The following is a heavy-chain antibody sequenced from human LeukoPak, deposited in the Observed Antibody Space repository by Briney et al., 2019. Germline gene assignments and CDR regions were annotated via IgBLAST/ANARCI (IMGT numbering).Heavy chain of an antibody. CDR1: GYSISSGYY. Sequence: PSETLSLTCTVSGYSISSGYYWGWIRQPPGKGLEWIGSIYHSGSTYYNPSLKSRVTISVDTSKNQFSLKLSSVTAADTAVYYCARLLWFGDPPRDWGQGTLVTVSS. V-gene: IGHV4-38-2*02. CDR3: ARLLWFGDPPRD. D-gene: IGHD3-10*01. J-gene: IGHJ4*02. CDR2: IYHSGST.